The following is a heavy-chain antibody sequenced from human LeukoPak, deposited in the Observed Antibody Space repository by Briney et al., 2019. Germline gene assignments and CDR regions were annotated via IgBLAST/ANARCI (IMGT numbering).Heavy chain of an antibody. CDR2: IHSSGKA. CDR1: GGSIISYY. D-gene: IGHD1-26*01. CDR3: TRSFPGIVGAADF. J-gene: IGHJ4*02. Sequence: SETLSLTCTVSGGSIISYYWSWIRQSPQKGLEWIAYIHSSGKANYNPSLKSRVTISVDTSKNQFSLKVTSMTAADTGVYYCTRSFPGIVGAADFWGQGTLVTVSS. V-gene: IGHV4-59*01.